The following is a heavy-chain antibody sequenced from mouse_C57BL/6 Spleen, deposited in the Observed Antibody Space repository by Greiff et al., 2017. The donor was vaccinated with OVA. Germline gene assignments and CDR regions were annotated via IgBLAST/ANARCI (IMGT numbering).Heavy chain of an antibody. CDR2: ISSGGDYI. J-gene: IGHJ4*01. Sequence: EVQVVESGEGLVKPGGSLKLSCAASGFTFSSYAMSWVRQTPEKRLEWVAYISSGGDYIYYADTVKGRFTISRDNARNTLYLQMSSLKSEDTAMYYCTRDTDYGRLFYMDYWGQGTSVTVSS. D-gene: IGHD1-1*01. V-gene: IGHV5-9-1*02. CDR3: TRDTDYGRLFYMDY. CDR1: GFTFSSYA.